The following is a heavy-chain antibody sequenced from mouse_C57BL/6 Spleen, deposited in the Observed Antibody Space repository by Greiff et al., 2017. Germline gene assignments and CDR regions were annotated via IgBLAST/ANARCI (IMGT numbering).Heavy chain of an antibody. D-gene: IGHD2-4*01. J-gene: IGHJ1*03. Sequence: EVKLVESGGGLVKPGGSLKLSCAASGFTFSDYGMHWVRQAPEKGLEWVAYISSGSSTIYYADTVKGRFTISRDNAKNTLFLQMTSLRSEDTAMYYCARPGYYDYDVWYFDGWGTGTTVTVSS. V-gene: IGHV5-17*01. CDR1: GFTFSDYG. CDR3: ARPGYYDYDVWYFDG. CDR2: ISSGSSTI.